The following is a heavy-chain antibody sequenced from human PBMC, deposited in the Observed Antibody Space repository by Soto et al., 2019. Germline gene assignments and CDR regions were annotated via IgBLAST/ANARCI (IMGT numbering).Heavy chain of an antibody. D-gene: IGHD6-19*01. V-gene: IGHV4-59*08. J-gene: IGHJ4*02. Sequence: PSETLSLTCTVSGGTISSWYWSWIRQPPGKGLEWIGYIYYSGSTNCNPSLKSRVTISVDTSKNQFSLKLSSVTAADTAVYYCARQVGGWAPWYFDYWGQGTLVTVSS. CDR2: IYYSGST. CDR1: GGTISSWY. CDR3: ARQVGGWAPWYFDY.